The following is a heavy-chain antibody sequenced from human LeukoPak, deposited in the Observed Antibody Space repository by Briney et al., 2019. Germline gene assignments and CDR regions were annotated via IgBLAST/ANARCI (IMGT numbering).Heavy chain of an antibody. CDR3: ARAGSYGSGDY. CDR1: GIIFSDAW. J-gene: IGHJ4*02. CDR2: ISSSSSTI. Sequence: GGSLRLSCVVSGIIFSDAWMNWVRQAPGKGLEWISYISSSSSTIYYADSVKGRFTISRDNAKNSLYLQMNSLRAEDTAVYYCARAGSYGSGDYWGQGTLVTVSS. D-gene: IGHD3-10*01. V-gene: IGHV3-48*01.